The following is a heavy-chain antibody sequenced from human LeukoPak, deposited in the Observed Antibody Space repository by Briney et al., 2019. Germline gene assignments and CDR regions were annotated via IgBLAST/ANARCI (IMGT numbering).Heavy chain of an antibody. Sequence: SETLSLTCTVSGGSISSSSYYWGWIRQPPGKGLEWIGSIYYSGSTYYNPSLKSRVTISVDTSKNQFSLKLSSVTAADTAVYYCARDPYGSGSYYGYYFDYWGQGTLVTVSS. J-gene: IGHJ4*02. CDR3: ARDPYGSGSYYGYYFDY. CDR2: IYYSGST. CDR1: GGSISSSSYY. D-gene: IGHD3-10*01. V-gene: IGHV4-39*07.